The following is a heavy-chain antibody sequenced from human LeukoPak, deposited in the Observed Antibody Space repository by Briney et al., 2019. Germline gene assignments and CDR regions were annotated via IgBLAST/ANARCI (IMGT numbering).Heavy chain of an antibody. D-gene: IGHD4-17*01. CDR2: IYWNDDK. CDR3: APTTVTDAFDI. J-gene: IGHJ3*02. V-gene: IGHV2-5*01. CDR1: GFSLSTSGVG. Sequence: QSGPTLVKPTQTLTLTCTFSGFSLSTSGVGVGWIRQPPGKALEWLALIYWNDDKRYSPSLKSRLTITKDTSKNQVVLTMTNMDPVDTATYYCAPTTVTDAFDIWGQGTMVTVSS.